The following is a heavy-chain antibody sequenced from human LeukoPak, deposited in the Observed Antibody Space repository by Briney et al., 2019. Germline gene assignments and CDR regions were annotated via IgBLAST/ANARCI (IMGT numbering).Heavy chain of an antibody. J-gene: IGHJ4*02. CDR1: GFTFDDYA. D-gene: IGHD1-26*01. V-gene: IGHV3-9*01. CDR3: AREGIVGVKGFDY. CDR2: ISWNSGSI. Sequence: GGSLRLSCAASGFTFDDYAMHWVRQAPGKGLEWVSGISWNSGSIGYADSVKGRFTISRDNSKNTLYLQMNSLRAEDTAVYYCAREGIVGVKGFDYWGQGTLVTVSS.